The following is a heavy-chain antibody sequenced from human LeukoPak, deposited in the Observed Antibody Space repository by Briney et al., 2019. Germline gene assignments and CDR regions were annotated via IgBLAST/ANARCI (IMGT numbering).Heavy chain of an antibody. V-gene: IGHV3-30*02. CDR1: GFTFSSYA. CDR3: AKERLLWFGELSAILDY. Sequence: GGSLRLSCAASGFTFSSYAMSWVRQAPGKGLEWVAFIRYDGSNKYYADSVKGRFTISRDNSKNTLYLQMNSLRAEDTAVYYCAKERLLWFGELSAILDYWGQGTLVTVSS. D-gene: IGHD3-10*01. J-gene: IGHJ4*02. CDR2: IRYDGSNK.